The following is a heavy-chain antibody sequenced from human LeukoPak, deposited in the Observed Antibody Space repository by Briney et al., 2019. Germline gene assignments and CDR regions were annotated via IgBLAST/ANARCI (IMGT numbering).Heavy chain of an antibody. J-gene: IGHJ2*01. Sequence: GGSLRLSCAASGFPFSSYSMNWVRQAPGKGLEWVSSISSSSSYIYYADSVKGRFTISRDNAKNTLYLQMNSLRAEDTAVYYCARDQTYGDYWYFDLWGRGTLVTVSS. V-gene: IGHV3-21*01. CDR2: ISSSSSYI. CDR1: GFPFSSYS. CDR3: ARDQTYGDYWYFDL. D-gene: IGHD4-17*01.